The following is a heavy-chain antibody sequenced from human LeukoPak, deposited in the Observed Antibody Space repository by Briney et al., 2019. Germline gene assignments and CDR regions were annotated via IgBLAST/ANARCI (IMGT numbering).Heavy chain of an antibody. J-gene: IGHJ4*02. CDR2: ISYSANI. D-gene: IGHD2-21*01. CDR1: GGSISSSNYY. V-gene: IGHV4-39*01. Sequence: SETLSLTCTVSGGSISSSNYYWGWIRQPPGKGLGWIGTISYSANIYYNPSLKSPVTMSVDTSKNQFSLKRNSVTAADTAVYYCARRGGSLWAGYLDYGGQGTLVTVSS. CDR3: ARRGGSLWAGYLDY.